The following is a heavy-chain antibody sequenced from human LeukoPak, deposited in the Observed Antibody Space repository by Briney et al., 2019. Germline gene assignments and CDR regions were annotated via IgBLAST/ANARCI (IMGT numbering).Heavy chain of an antibody. CDR2: ISGRGDNT. CDR3: AKMKGHPLPKYYMDV. CDR1: GFTFSGFS. Sequence: PGGSLRLSCAASGFTFSGFSMSWVRRTPGKGLEWVSGISGRGDNTLYADSAKRRFTISRDNSKNTLYLEMKSMSAEDTAIYYCAKMKGHPLPKYYMDVWGQGTTVTVSS. D-gene: IGHD1-26*01. V-gene: IGHV3-23*01. J-gene: IGHJ6*01.